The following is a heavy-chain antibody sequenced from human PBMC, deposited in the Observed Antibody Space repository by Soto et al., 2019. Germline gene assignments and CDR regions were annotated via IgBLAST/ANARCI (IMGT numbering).Heavy chain of an antibody. J-gene: IGHJ3*02. Sequence: SGEVSCKASGGTFSSYAISWVRQAPGQGLEWMGGIIPIFGTGNYAQKLQGRVTITADESTSTAYMELSSLRSEDTAVCYGATAAYDSSGTWYDTFDIWGQGTMVTVSS. D-gene: IGHD3-22*01. V-gene: IGHV1-69*13. CDR2: IIPIFGTG. CDR3: ATAAYDSSGTWYDTFDI. CDR1: GGTFSSYA.